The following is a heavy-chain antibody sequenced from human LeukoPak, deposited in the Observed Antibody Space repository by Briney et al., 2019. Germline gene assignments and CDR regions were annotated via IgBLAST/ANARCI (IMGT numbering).Heavy chain of an antibody. V-gene: IGHV4-39*07. CDR1: GGSISSSSYY. CDR2: IYYSGST. CDR3: AREGGIAAVGTAFDI. Sequence: KPSETLSLTCTVSGGSISSSSYYWGWIRQPPGKGLEWIGSIYYSGSTYYNPSLKSRVTISVDTSKNQFSLKLSSVTAADTAVYYCAREGGIAAVGTAFDIWGQGTMVTVSS. J-gene: IGHJ3*02. D-gene: IGHD6-13*01.